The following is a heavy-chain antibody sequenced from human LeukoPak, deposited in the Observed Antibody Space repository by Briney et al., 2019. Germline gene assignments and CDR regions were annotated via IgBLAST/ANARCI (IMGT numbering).Heavy chain of an antibody. Sequence: SQTLSLTCTVSGGSISSGGYYWSWIRQHPGKGLEWIGYIYYSGSTYYNPSLKSRVTISVDTSKNQFSLKLSSVTVADTAVYYCARDWGGGGSFDYWGQGTLVTVSS. V-gene: IGHV4-31*03. CDR1: GGSISSGGYY. D-gene: IGHD3-10*01. CDR3: ARDWGGGGSFDY. J-gene: IGHJ4*02. CDR2: IYYSGST.